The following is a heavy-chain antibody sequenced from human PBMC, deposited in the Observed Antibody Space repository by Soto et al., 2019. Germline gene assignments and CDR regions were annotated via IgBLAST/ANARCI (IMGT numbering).Heavy chain of an antibody. CDR3: AREDRQWLVRGSGYYYGMDV. D-gene: IGHD6-19*01. CDR1: GDSVSSNSAA. V-gene: IGHV6-1*01. Sequence: SQTLSLTCAISGDSVSSNSAAWNWIRQSPSRGLEWLGRTYYRSKWYNDYAVSVKSRITISPDTSKNQFSLQLNSVTPEDTAVYYCAREDRQWLVRGSGYYYGMDVWGQGTTVTVSS. CDR2: TYYRSKWYN. J-gene: IGHJ6*02.